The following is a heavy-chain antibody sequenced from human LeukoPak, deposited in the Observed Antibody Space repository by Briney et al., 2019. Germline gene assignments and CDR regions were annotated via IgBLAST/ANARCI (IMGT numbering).Heavy chain of an antibody. J-gene: IGHJ4*02. CDR2: IYSGGST. V-gene: IGHV3-66*01. CDR1: GFTVSSNY. CDR3: ARVIAAAASD. D-gene: IGHD6-13*01. Sequence: GGSLRLSCAASGFTVSSNYMSWVRQAPGKGLEWVSVIYSGGSTYYADSVKGRLTISRDNSKNTLYLQMNSLRAEDTAVYYCARVIAAAASDWGQGTLVTVSS.